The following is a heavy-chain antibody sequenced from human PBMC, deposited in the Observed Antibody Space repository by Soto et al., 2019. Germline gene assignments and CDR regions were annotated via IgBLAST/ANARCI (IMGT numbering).Heavy chain of an antibody. V-gene: IGHV4-34*01. CDR3: AREGSSGWYVAYYYYGMDV. J-gene: IGHJ6*02. CDR1: GGSFSGYY. D-gene: IGHD6-19*01. CDR2: INHSGST. Sequence: PSETLSLTCAVYGGSFSGYYWSWIRQPPGKGLEWIGEINHSGSTNYNPSLKSRVTISVDTSKNQFSLKLSSVTAADTAVYYCAREGSSGWYVAYYYYGMDVWGQGTTVTVSS.